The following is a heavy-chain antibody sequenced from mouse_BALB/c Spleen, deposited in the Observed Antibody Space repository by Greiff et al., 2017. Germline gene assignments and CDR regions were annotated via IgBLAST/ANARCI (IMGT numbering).Heavy chain of an antibody. CDR1: GYTFTDYA. D-gene: IGHD4-1*01. J-gene: IGHJ1*01. Sequence: QVQLQQSGAELVRPGVSVKISCKGSGYTFTDYAMHWVKQSHAKSLEWIGVISTYYGDASYNQKFKGKATMTVDKSSSTAYMELARLTSEDSAIYYCARLNWDVGWYFDVWGAGTTVTVSS. V-gene: IGHV1S137*01. CDR3: ARLNWDVGWYFDV. CDR2: ISTYYGDA.